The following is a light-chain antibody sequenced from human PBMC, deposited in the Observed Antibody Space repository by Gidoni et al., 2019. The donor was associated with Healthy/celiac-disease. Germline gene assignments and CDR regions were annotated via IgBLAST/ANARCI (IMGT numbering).Light chain of an antibody. V-gene: IGKV1-33*01. CDR1: PDISND. Sequence: DIQITQSPSSLSASVGDRVTITRQASPDISNDLNWYQQKPGKAPKLLIDDASNLETGDPSRFSGSGSETDFTFTIIRLQPEAMATYYCQQYDNLPYTFGPGTKVEIK. CDR2: DAS. J-gene: IGKJ3*01. CDR3: QQYDNLPYT.